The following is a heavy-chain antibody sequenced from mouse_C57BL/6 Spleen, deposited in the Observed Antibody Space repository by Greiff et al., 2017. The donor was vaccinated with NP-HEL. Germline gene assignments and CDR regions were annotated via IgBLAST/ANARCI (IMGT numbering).Heavy chain of an antibody. V-gene: IGHV1-53*01. CDR3: ARLKGYGYDYSWFAY. CDR2: INPSNGGT. CDR1: GYTFTSYW. Sequence: QVQLQQPGTELVKPGASVKLSCKASGYTFTSYWMHWVKQRPGQGLEWIGNINPSNGGTNYNEKFKSKATLTVDKSSSTAYMQLSSLTSEDSAVYYCARLKGYGYDYSWFAYWGQGTLVTVSA. J-gene: IGHJ3*01. D-gene: IGHD2-4*01.